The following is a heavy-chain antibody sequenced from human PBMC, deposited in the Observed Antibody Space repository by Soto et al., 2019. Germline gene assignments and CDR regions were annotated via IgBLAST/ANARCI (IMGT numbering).Heavy chain of an antibody. CDR3: AKNGPSSGSGAFAM. Sequence: QVQLVESGGGVVQPGRSLRLSCAASGFTFSSYGIHWVRQAPGKGLEWVAVISYDGNNKYYADSVKGRFTISRDNSKNTLYLQMNSLRAEDTAVYYCAKNGPSSGSGAFAMWGQGTMVTVSS. J-gene: IGHJ3*02. V-gene: IGHV3-30*18. D-gene: IGHD3-10*01. CDR2: ISYDGNNK. CDR1: GFTFSSYG.